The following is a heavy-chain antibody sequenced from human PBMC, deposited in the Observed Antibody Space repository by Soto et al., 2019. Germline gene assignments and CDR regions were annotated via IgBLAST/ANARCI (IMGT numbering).Heavy chain of an antibody. D-gene: IGHD2-2*02. CDR1: GYTFTSYD. J-gene: IGHJ5*02. Sequence: QVQLVQSGTEVKKPGASVKVSCKASGYTFTSYDLNWVRQATGQGLEWMGWMNPNSGKTVYAQKFQDRVTMTRNTSINTAYIELSSLRSDDTAVYYCARNRVPTTISSPVYNYFEPWGQGTLVTVSS. CDR3: ARNRVPTTISSPVYNYFEP. V-gene: IGHV1-8*01. CDR2: MNPNSGKT.